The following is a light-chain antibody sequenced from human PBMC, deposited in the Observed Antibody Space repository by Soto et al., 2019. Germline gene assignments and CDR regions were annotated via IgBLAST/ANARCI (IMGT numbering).Light chain of an antibody. Sequence: QSVLTQPASVSGSLGQSITISCTGTSRDVGTYNLVSWYQQLPDKAPKLIIHEVNKRPSGVSTRFSGSKSGNTASLTISGLQAEDDADYHCYSYAGSSTYVFGTGTKLTVL. V-gene: IGLV2-23*02. J-gene: IGLJ1*01. CDR1: SRDVGTYNL. CDR3: YSYAGSSTYV. CDR2: EVN.